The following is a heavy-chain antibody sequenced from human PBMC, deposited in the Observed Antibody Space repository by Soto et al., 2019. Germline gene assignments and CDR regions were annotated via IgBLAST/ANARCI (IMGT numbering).Heavy chain of an antibody. CDR2: IIPIFGTA. D-gene: IGHD3-10*01. J-gene: IGHJ6*02. CDR1: GGTFSSYA. Sequence: ASVKVSCKASGGTFSSYAISWVRQAPGQGLEWMGGIIPIFGTANYAQKSQGRVTITADESTSTAYMELSSLRSEDTAVYYCASKGSGNYYGSGSGYYYGMDVWGQGTTVTVSS. V-gene: IGHV1-69*13. CDR3: ASKGSGNYYGSGSGYYYGMDV.